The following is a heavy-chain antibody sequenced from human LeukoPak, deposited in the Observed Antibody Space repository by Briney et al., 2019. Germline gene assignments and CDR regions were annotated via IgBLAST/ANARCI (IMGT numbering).Heavy chain of an antibody. V-gene: IGHV1-2*02. CDR3: ARVANYYDSSGPFDY. CDR1: GFTFTGYY. D-gene: IGHD3-22*01. Sequence: ASVKVSFKASGFTFTGYYIQWVRQAPGQGLEWMGWMSPHSGATKYAQRFQGRVTMTRDTSITTAYMDLSSLRSDDAAVYYCARVANYYDSSGPFDYWGQGTLVTVSS. CDR2: MSPHSGAT. J-gene: IGHJ4*02.